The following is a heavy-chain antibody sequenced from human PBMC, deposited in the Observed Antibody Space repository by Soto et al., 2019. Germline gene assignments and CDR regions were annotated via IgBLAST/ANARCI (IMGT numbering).Heavy chain of an antibody. CDR3: ARDPHEYWSAYCFDP. CDR2: ISPYNGKT. V-gene: IGHV1-18*04. CDR1: GYSFGIFG. Sequence: QVQLVQSGGEVKKPGASVKVSCKASGYSFGIFGMNWVRQSPGLGLEWMGWISPYNGKTEIAEKFQGRVSMAMDTSTITAYMEVRSLRSEYTAVYFCARDPHEYWSAYCFDPWGQGTLVTVSS. J-gene: IGHJ5*02. D-gene: IGHD3-3*01.